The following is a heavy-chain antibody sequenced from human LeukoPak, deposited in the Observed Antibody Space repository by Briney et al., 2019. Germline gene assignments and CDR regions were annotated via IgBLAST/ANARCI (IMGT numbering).Heavy chain of an antibody. CDR1: GLTFDTYN. V-gene: IGHV3-21*01. D-gene: IGHD2/OR15-2a*01. Sequence: GGALRLSCAGSGLTFDTYNFNWVRQAPGQGLEWVASIRSYSSYIYYADSVKGRFTISRDDAKKSLYLQMNSLRAEDTAVYFCARFSEVYYYVDVWGTGTTLTVSS. CDR3: ARFSEVYYYVDV. CDR2: IRSYSSYI. J-gene: IGHJ6*03.